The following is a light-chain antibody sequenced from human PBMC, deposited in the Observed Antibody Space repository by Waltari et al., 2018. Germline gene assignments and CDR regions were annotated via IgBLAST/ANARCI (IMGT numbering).Light chain of an antibody. V-gene: IGKV3D-15*01. CDR1: QSVSSN. CDR3: QQYDNWPLT. Sequence: EIVMTQSPATLSVSPGARATLSCRASQSVSSNLAWYQQKPGQAPRLLIYGASTRATGIPARFSGSGSGTEFTLSISSLQSEDFAVYYCQQYDNWPLTFGGGTKVDFK. J-gene: IGKJ4*01. CDR2: GAS.